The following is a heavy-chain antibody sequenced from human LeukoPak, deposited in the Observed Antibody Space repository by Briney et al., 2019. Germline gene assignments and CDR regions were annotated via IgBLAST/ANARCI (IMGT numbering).Heavy chain of an antibody. V-gene: IGHV3-30*18. CDR2: ISYDGSNK. Sequence: GGSLRLSCAASGFTFSSYGMHWVRQAPGKGLEWVAVISYDGSNKYYADSVKGRFTISRDNSKNTLYLQMNSLRAEDTAVYYCAKEDIVVVPAASNWFDPWGQGTLVTVSS. D-gene: IGHD2-2*01. J-gene: IGHJ5*02. CDR1: GFTFSSYG. CDR3: AKEDIVVVPAASNWFDP.